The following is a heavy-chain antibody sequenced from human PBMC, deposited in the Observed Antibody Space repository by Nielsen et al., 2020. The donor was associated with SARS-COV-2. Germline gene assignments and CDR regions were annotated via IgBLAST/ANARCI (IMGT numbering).Heavy chain of an antibody. J-gene: IGHJ4*02. V-gene: IGHV3-23*01. CDR2: LSGWGGT. Sequence: GGSLRLSCRASGFSFSGYAMSWVRQAPGKGLEWVSALSGWGGTHYADFVKGRFTTSTDTSRTTLYLQMTSLRAEDTAIYYCARSTPYGTTWYGALDSWGQGTLVSVSS. D-gene: IGHD6-13*01. CDR3: ARSTPYGTTWYGALDS. CDR1: GFSFSGYA.